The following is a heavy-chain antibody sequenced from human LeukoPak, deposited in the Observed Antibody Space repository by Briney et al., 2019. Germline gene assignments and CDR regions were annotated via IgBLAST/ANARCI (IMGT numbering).Heavy chain of an antibody. CDR2: ISGSGGST. D-gene: IGHD3-3*01. CDR3: AKGLNYDFWSGYPQYYFDY. CDR1: GLTFSSYA. Sequence: GGSLRLSCAASGLTFSSYAMSWVRQAPGKGLEWVSAISGSGGSTYYADSVKGRFTISRDNSKNTLDLQMNSLRAEDTAVYYCAKGLNYDFWSGYPQYYFDYWGQGTLVTVSS. J-gene: IGHJ4*02. V-gene: IGHV3-23*01.